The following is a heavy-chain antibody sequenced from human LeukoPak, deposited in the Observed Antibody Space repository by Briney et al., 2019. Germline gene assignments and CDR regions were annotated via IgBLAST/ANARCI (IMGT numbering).Heavy chain of an antibody. J-gene: IGHJ6*02. CDR1: GFTFSSYG. V-gene: IGHV3-30*18. D-gene: IGHD3-16*01. CDR3: AKDGAGYYYGMDV. CDR2: ISYDGSNK. Sequence: GGSLRLSCAASGFTFSSYGMHWVRQAPGKGLEWVAVISYDGSNKYYADSVKGRFTISRDNSKNTLYLQMNSLRAEDTAVYYCAKDGAGYYYGMDVWGQGTTVTVSS.